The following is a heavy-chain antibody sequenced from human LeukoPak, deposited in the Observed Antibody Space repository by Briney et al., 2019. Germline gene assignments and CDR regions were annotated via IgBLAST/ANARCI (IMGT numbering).Heavy chain of an antibody. D-gene: IGHD4-17*01. CDR2: INPSGGST. CDR1: GYTFTSYY. Sequence: ASVKVSCKASGYTFTSYYMHWVRQAPGQGLEWMGIINPSGGSTSYAQKFQGRVTMTRDTSTSTVYMELRSLRSDDTAVYYCARDIYGDYSDYWGQGTLVTVSS. V-gene: IGHV1-46*01. J-gene: IGHJ4*02. CDR3: ARDIYGDYSDY.